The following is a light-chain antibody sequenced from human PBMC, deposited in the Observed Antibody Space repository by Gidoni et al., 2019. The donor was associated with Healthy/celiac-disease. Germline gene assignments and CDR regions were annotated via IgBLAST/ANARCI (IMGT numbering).Light chain of an antibody. CDR1: QSVTNNY. J-gene: IGKJ2*01. Sequence: EIVLTQSPGTLSLSPGERATLSCRASQSVTNNYLAWYQQKPGQAPRLVIYDASHRATDVPDRFSGSGSGPDFTLTISRLEPEDFAVYYCQQSGSSPYTFGQGSKLEIK. CDR3: QQSGSSPYT. V-gene: IGKV3-20*01. CDR2: DAS.